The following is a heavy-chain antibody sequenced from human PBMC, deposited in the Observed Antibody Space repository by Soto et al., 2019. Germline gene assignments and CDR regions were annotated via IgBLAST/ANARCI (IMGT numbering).Heavy chain of an antibody. V-gene: IGHV1-3*01. Sequence: ASVMVSCKASGYTFNKYVIHWVRQAPGQRLEWMGWTSGANGDTKYSQKFQGRVTFTRDTSASTAYMDLFSLGSEDKAVYYCARDWQWLGFYYWG. CDR1: GYTFNKYV. D-gene: IGHD6-19*01. CDR2: TSGANGDT. J-gene: IGHJ4*01. CDR3: ARDWQWLGFYY.